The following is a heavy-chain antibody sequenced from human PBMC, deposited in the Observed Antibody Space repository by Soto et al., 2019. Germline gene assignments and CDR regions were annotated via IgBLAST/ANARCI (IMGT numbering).Heavy chain of an antibody. CDR3: ARASRNGYYLEY. D-gene: IGHD3-22*01. CDR1: GDSISSGGYS. Sequence: QLQLQESGSGLVKPSQTLSLTCAVSGDSISSGGYSWNWIRQPPGKGLEWIGNIYHSGGADYNPSLMSRVTITVDSSNNQFSLNLRSVTAADAAVYYCARASRNGYYLEYWGQGTLVTVSS. CDR2: IYHSGGA. J-gene: IGHJ4*02. V-gene: IGHV4-30-2*01.